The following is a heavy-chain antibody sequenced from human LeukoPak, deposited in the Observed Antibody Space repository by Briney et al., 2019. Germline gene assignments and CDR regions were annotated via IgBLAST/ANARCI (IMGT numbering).Heavy chain of an antibody. Sequence: GGSLRLSCAASGFTFSSYSMNWVRQAPGKGLEWVSYISSSSSTIYYADSVKGRFTISGDNAKNSLYLQMNSLRAEDTAVYYCARDRGRDYYDSSGYYAFDYWGQGTLVTVSS. CDR2: ISSSSSTI. CDR3: ARDRGRDYYDSSGYYAFDY. J-gene: IGHJ4*02. D-gene: IGHD3-22*01. CDR1: GFTFSSYS. V-gene: IGHV3-48*01.